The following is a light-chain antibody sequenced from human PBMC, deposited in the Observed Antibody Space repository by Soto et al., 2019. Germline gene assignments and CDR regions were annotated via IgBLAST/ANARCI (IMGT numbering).Light chain of an antibody. J-gene: IGKJ2*01. CDR2: AAS. CDR3: QPYGGSPRT. CDR1: QSISNS. Sequence: EIVLTQSPGTLSLSPGERATLSCRASQSISNSLAWYQQRPGQSPRLLIYAASSRATGVPDRFSGGGSATDFTLTVSRLEPEDFAVYYCQPYGGSPRTFGQGTKLEIK. V-gene: IGKV3-20*01.